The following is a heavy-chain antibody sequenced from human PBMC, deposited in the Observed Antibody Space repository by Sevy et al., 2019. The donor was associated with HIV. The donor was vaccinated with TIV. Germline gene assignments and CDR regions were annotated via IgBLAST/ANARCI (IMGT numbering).Heavy chain of an antibody. CDR2: IYTSGST. CDR3: ARGITIFGVVGDWLDP. J-gene: IGHJ5*02. Sequence: SETLSLTCTVSGGSISSYYWSWIRQPAGKGLEWIGRIYTSGSTNYNPSLKSRVTMSVDTSKNQFSLKLSSVTAADTAVYYCARGITIFGVVGDWLDPWGQGTLVTVSS. V-gene: IGHV4-4*07. CDR1: GGSISSYY. D-gene: IGHD3-3*01.